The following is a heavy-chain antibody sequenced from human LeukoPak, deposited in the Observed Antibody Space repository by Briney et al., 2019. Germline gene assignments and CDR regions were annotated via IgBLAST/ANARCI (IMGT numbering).Heavy chain of an antibody. CDR3: ARRGRDGITMVRGAGGFDY. CDR1: GGSISSSSYY. J-gene: IGHJ4*02. Sequence: PSETLSLTCTVSGGSISSSSYYWGRIRQPPGKGLEWIGSIYYSGSTYYNPSLKSRVTISVDTSKNQFSLKLSSVTAADTAVYYCARRGRDGITMVRGAGGFDYWGQGTLVTVSS. V-gene: IGHV4-39*07. CDR2: IYYSGST. D-gene: IGHD3-10*01.